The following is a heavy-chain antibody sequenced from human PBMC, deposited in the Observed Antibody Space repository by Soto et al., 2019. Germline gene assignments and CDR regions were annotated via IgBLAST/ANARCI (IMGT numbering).Heavy chain of an antibody. CDR2: ISSGSAYI. J-gene: IGHJ5*02. CDR1: TFSSYS. V-gene: IGHV3-21*01. CDR3: TRDEGGSYDNWFIP. Sequence: EVQLVESGGGLVKPGESLRLSCTFTFSSYSLNWVRQAPGKGLEWVSSISSGSAYIKYADSVKGRFTISRVNATILLSLRMGSLRVDDSAVEYCTRDEGGSYDNWFIPWGQGTLVTVSS. D-gene: IGHD1-26*01.